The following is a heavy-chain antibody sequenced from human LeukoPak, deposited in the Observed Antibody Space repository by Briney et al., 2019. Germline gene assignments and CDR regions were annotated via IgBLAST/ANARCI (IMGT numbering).Heavy chain of an antibody. Sequence: GESLRISCKGSGYSFTSYWISWVRQMPRKGLEWMGRIDPRDSYTKYSPSFQGHVSISADKSISTAYLQWSSLKASDTATYYCARLESSGYYVYWGQGTLVTVSS. CDR2: IDPRDSYT. V-gene: IGHV5-10-1*01. J-gene: IGHJ4*02. CDR1: GYSFTSYW. D-gene: IGHD3-22*01. CDR3: ARLESSGYYVY.